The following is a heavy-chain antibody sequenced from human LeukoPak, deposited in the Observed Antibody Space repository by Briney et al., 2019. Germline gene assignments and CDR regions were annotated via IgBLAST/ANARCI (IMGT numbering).Heavy chain of an antibody. CDR1: GFSFSSYA. J-gene: IGHJ6*02. CDR2: ISGSGGST. CDR3: AKDQLYYYGMDV. D-gene: IGHD2-2*01. V-gene: IGHV3-23*01. Sequence: GGSLRLSCAASGFSFSSYAMSWVRQAPGKGLEWVSAISGSGGSTYYADSVKGRFTISRDNSKNTLYLQMNSLRAEDTAVYYCAKDQLYYYGMDVRGQGTTVTVSS.